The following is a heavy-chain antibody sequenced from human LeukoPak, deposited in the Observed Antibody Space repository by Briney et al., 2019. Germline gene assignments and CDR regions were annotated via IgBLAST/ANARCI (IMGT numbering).Heavy chain of an antibody. D-gene: IGHD6-13*01. CDR3: ARASSSWSLYYYYMDV. V-gene: IGHV4-59*01. J-gene: IGHJ6*03. CDR2: IYYSGST. Sequence: SETLSLXCTVSGGSISSYYWSWIRQPPGKGLEWIGYIYYSGSTNYNPSLKSRVTISVDTSKNQFSLKLSSVTAADTAVYYCARASSSWSLYYYYMDVWGKGTTVTVSS. CDR1: GGSISSYY.